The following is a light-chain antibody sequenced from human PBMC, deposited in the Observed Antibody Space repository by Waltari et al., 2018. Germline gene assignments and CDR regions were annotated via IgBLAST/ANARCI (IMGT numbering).Light chain of an antibody. CDR2: DVA. CDR3: NSYTVSSAVI. J-gene: IGLJ2*01. CDR1: SRDIGVYNH. V-gene: IGLV2-14*03. Sequence: QSALTQPASVSGSPGQSITISCTGTSRDIGVYNHVSWYQQHPGKAPKLILYDVAYRPSGVSDRFSGSKSGNTASLTISGLQAEDEADYYCNSYTVSSAVIFGGGTRLTVL.